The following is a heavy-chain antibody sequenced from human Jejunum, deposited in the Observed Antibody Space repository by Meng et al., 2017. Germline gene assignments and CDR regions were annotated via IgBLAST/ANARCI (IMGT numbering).Heavy chain of an antibody. D-gene: IGHD2-2*01. V-gene: IGHV4-38-2*02. CDR1: SYSINSGYY. CDR2: IYHSGTT. J-gene: IGHJ4*02. CDR3: ARTSNIACYGF. Sequence: GSLRLSCSVSSYSINSGYYWGWIRQPPGKGLEWIGSIYHSGTTYYNPSLKSRVSISVETSKNQFSLKLSSVTAADKAVYYCARTSNIACYGFWGQGILVTVSS.